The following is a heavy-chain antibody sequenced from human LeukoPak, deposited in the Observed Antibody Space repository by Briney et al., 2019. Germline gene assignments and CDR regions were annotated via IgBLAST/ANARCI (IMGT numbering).Heavy chain of an antibody. CDR3: TRDVRAAYDI. V-gene: IGHV3-7*01. Sequence: GGSLRLSCEASGFRFGGFWMNWVRQAPGKGPERVANINQDGSEKLYVDSVKGRFTISRDNAKNSLYLQMNSLRVEDTAVYYCTRDVRAAYDIWGHGTMVTVSS. CDR2: INQDGSEK. J-gene: IGHJ3*02. D-gene: IGHD6-13*01. CDR1: GFRFGGFW.